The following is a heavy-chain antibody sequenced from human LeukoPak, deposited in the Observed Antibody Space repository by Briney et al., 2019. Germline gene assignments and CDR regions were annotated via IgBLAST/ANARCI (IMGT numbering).Heavy chain of an antibody. J-gene: IGHJ5*02. CDR3: AKDPWGGYCSGGSCPRGWFDP. CDR2: IWYDGSNK. Sequence: GGSLRLSCAASGFTFSTYGMHWVRQAPGKGLEWVAVIWYDGSNKYYADSVKGRFTISRDNSKNTLYLQMNSLRAEDTAVYYCAKDPWGGYCSGGSCPRGWFDPWGQGTLVTVSS. CDR1: GFTFSTYG. V-gene: IGHV3-30*02. D-gene: IGHD2-15*01.